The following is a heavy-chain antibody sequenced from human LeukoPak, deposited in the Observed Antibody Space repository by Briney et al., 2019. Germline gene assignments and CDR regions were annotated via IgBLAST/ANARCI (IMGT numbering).Heavy chain of an antibody. J-gene: IGHJ4*02. Sequence: GASVKVSCKASGYTFTGYYMHWVRQAPGQGLEWMGWSNPNSGGTNYAQKFQGRVTMTRDTSISTAYMELSRLRSDDTAVYYCARDRAYSSSWYRISYYFDYWGQGTLVTVSS. CDR1: GYTFTGYY. CDR3: ARDRAYSSSWYRISYYFDY. D-gene: IGHD6-13*01. V-gene: IGHV1-2*02. CDR2: SNPNSGGT.